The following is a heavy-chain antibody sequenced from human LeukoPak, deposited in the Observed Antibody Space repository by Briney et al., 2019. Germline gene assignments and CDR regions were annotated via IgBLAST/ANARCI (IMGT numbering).Heavy chain of an antibody. CDR2: IYYSGTT. V-gene: IGHV4-38-2*02. Sequence: PSETLSLTCTVSGYSISSGYYWGWIRQPPGKGLEWIGSIYYSGTTYYNPSLKSRVTISIHTSKNQFSLKLSSVTAADTAIYYCTRDSSYMTTVDYWGQGTLVTVSS. J-gene: IGHJ4*02. CDR3: TRDSSYMTTVDY. D-gene: IGHD4-17*01. CDR1: GYSISSGYY.